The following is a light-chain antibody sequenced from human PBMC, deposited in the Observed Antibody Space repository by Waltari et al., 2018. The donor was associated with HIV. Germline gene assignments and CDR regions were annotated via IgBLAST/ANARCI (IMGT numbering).Light chain of an antibody. CDR2: EDD. J-gene: IGLJ2*01. V-gene: IGLV6-57*03. Sequence: NLMLTQPRSVSGSPGNTVTISCTRSRGSIASNYVHLFHQRPGSAPTTVIFEDDHRPSGVPDRFSGSIDSSSNSASLTISGLQTEDEGDYYCQSYDVTTVVFGGGTRLTVL. CDR1: RGSIASNY. CDR3: QSYDVTTVV.